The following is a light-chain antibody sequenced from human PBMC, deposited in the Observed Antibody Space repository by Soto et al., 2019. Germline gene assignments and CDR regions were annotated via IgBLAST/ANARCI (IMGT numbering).Light chain of an antibody. V-gene: IGKV1-5*03. CDR1: QSIGTW. CDR3: QQYNSYSIT. J-gene: IGKJ5*01. CDR2: KAS. Sequence: DIQMTQAASTLSASVKDRVTITCRASQSIGTWLAWYQQKPGKAPKLLIYKASYLQSGVPSRFSGSGSGTDFTLTISSLQPDDFATYFCQQYNSYSITFGLGTRLEIK.